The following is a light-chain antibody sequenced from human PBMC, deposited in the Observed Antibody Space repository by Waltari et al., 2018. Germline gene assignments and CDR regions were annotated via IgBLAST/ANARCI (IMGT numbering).Light chain of an antibody. CDR2: DVK. CDR1: SSDVGGYNY. J-gene: IGLJ1*01. CDR3: GSYTTRATHV. V-gene: IGLV2-14*03. Sequence: QSALTQPASVSGSPGQSITIPCPGTSSDVGGYNYVSWYQQNPGTTPKHIIFDVKRRPSGVSHRFSGSKSGNTASLTISGLQAEDEADYYCGSYTTRATHVFGIGTKVTVL.